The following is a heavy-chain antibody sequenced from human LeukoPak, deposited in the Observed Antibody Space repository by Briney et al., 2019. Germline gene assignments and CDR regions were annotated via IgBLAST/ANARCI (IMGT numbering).Heavy chain of an antibody. V-gene: IGHV3-30-3*01. CDR2: ISYDGTTK. D-gene: IGHD2-2*01. J-gene: IGHJ4*02. CDR1: GFSFDHFS. Sequence: PGGSLRLSCETSGFSFDHFSMYWVRQAPGKGLEWVTVISYDGTTKHYSDSVKGRFTVSRDNSKKTLYLQLNNLRVEDTAVYYCTGGGSWAYSSTLDFWGQGTLVTVSP. CDR3: TGGGSWAYSSTLDF.